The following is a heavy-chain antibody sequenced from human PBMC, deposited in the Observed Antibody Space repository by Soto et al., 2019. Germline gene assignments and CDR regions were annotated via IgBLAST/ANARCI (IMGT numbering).Heavy chain of an antibody. V-gene: IGHV3-30-3*01. CDR2: ISYDGSNK. Sequence: ESGGGVVQPGRSLRLSCAASGFTFSSYAMHWVRQAPGKGLEWVAVISYDGSNKYYADSVKGRFTFSRDNSKNTLYLQMNSLRAEDTAVYYCARIQLWNYWYFDLWGRGTLVTVSS. CDR1: GFTFSSYA. J-gene: IGHJ2*01. CDR3: ARIQLWNYWYFDL. D-gene: IGHD5-18*01.